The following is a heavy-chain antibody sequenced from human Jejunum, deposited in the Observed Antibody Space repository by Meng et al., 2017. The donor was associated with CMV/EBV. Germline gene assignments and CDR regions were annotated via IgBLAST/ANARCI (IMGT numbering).Heavy chain of an antibody. CDR3: AGVPKGGHWYFDL. V-gene: IGHV3-11*04. CDR1: CFTFRDSY. Sequence: SCFTFRDSYLTWIRQARGEGLECISCTSSSAYSIYYADSVKGRFTIYRDNAKNSLYLQMNSLRDEDTAVYHCAGVPKGGHWYFDLWGRGTLVTVSS. CDR2: TSSSAYSI. J-gene: IGHJ2*01. D-gene: IGHD2-15*01.